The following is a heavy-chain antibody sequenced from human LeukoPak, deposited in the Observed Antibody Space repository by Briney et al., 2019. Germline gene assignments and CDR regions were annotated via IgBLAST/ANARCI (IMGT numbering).Heavy chain of an antibody. Sequence: KPSETLSLTCTVSDYSITSGYYWGWIRQPPGKGLEWIASIYYSGSTNYNPSLKSRVTISVDTSKNQFSLKLSSVTAADTAVYYCARAAPGQLAIDYWGQGTLVTVSS. J-gene: IGHJ4*02. V-gene: IGHV4-38-2*02. CDR1: DYSITSGYY. CDR3: ARAAPGQLAIDY. D-gene: IGHD6-13*01. CDR2: IYYSGST.